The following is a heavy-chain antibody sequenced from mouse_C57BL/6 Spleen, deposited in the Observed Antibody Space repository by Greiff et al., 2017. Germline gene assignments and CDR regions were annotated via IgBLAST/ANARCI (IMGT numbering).Heavy chain of an antibody. CDR2: IDPSDRET. CDR1: GYTFTSYW. Sequence: QVQLQQPGAELVRPGSSVKLSCKASGYTFTSYWMHWVKQRPIQGLEWIGNIDPSDRETHYNQKFKDKDTLTVDKSASTAYMQLSSLTSEDSAVYYCARERGSPFDYWGQGTTLTVSS. J-gene: IGHJ2*01. CDR3: ARERGSPFDY. V-gene: IGHV1-52*01.